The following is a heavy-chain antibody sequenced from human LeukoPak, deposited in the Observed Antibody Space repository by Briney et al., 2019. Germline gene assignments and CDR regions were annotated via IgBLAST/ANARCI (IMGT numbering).Heavy chain of an antibody. Sequence: ASVKVSCKASGYSFTSFGISWVRQAPGQGLEWMGWFSGYNGNTNYAQKLQGRVTMTTDTSTTTAYMELRSLRSDDTAVYYCARETGYSSSWPDYWGQGTLVTVSS. V-gene: IGHV1-18*01. J-gene: IGHJ4*02. CDR1: GYSFTSFG. CDR2: FSGYNGNT. CDR3: ARETGYSSSWPDY. D-gene: IGHD6-13*01.